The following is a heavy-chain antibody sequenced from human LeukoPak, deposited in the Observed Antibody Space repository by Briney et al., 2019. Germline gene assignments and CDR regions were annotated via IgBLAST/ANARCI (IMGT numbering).Heavy chain of an antibody. J-gene: IGHJ2*01. V-gene: IGHV4-59*08. CDR3: ARRLAYCGGDCYSETALNWYFDL. D-gene: IGHD2-21*02. CDR1: GGSISSYY. CDR2: IYYSGST. Sequence: SETLSLTCTVSGGSISSYYWSWIRQPPGKGLEWIGYIYYSGSTNYNPSLKSRVTISVDTSKNQFSLKLSSVTAADTAVYYCARRLAYCGGDCYSETALNWYFDLWGRGTLVTVSS.